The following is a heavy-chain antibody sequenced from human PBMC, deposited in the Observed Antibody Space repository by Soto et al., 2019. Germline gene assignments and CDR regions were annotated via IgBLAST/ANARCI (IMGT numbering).Heavy chain of an antibody. V-gene: IGHV1-2*04. Sequence: ASVKVSCKASGYTFTGYYMHWVRQAPGQGLEWMGWINPNSGGTNYAQKFQGWVTMTRDTSISTAYMELSRLRSDDTAVYYCATTIVGSHRGYYYYGMDVWGQGTTVTSP. CDR3: ATTIVGSHRGYYYYGMDV. J-gene: IGHJ6*02. D-gene: IGHD1-26*01. CDR1: GYTFTGYY. CDR2: INPNSGGT.